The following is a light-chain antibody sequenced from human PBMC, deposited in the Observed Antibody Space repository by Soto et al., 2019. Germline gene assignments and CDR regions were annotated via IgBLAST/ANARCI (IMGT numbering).Light chain of an antibody. CDR1: QSVNDY. CDR2: DAS. J-gene: IGKJ4*01. Sequence: EIVLTQSPATLSLSPGERATLSCRASQSVNDYLTWYQQKPGQAPRLLIYDASNRATGIPARFSGSGSGTEYTLTINSLVPEDFAVYYCQQRTNWRLTFGGGTKVEIK. V-gene: IGKV3-11*01. CDR3: QQRTNWRLT.